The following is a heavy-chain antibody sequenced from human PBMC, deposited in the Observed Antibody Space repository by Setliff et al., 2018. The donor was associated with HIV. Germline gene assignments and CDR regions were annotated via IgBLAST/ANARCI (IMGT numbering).Heavy chain of an antibody. Sequence: GESLKISCKGFGYRFTSYWIGWARHMPGKGLEWMGIIYPSDSDTRYSPSFQGQVTISADKSISIAYLQWNSLRAEDTAVYYCAKERTSSAEYFQYWGQGALVTVSS. CDR2: IYPSDSDT. J-gene: IGHJ1*01. CDR3: AKERTSSAEYFQY. CDR1: GYRFTSYW. V-gene: IGHV5-51*01.